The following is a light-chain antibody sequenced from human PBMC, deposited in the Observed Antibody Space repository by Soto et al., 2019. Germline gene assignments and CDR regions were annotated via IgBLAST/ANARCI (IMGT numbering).Light chain of an antibody. J-gene: IGKJ2*01. Sequence: EIVLTQSPGTLSLSPGERATLSCRASQSISSSYLAWHQQKPGQAPRVLIYGASSRATGIPDRFSGSGSRTDFTLTISRLEPEDFAVYFCQQYGNPPPNAFGQGTKVEI. CDR3: QQYGNPPPNA. CDR2: GAS. CDR1: QSISSSY. V-gene: IGKV3-20*01.